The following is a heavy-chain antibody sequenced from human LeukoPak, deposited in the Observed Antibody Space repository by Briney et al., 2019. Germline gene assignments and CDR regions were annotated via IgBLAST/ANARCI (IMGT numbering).Heavy chain of an antibody. V-gene: IGHV4-31*03. Sequence: SETLSLTCTVSGGSISSGGYYWSWIRQHPGKGLEWIGYIYYSGSTYYNPSLKSRVTISVDTSKNQFSLKLSSVTAADTAVYYCARDSSGYAPGPIDYWGQGTLVTVSS. J-gene: IGHJ4*02. D-gene: IGHD5-12*01. CDR3: ARDSSGYAPGPIDY. CDR1: GGSISSGGYY. CDR2: IYYSGST.